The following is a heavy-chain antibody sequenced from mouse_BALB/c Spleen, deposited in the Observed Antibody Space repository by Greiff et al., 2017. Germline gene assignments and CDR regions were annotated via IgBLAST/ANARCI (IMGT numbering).Heavy chain of an antibody. CDR2: INPSNGGT. CDR3: TRTNGNYVDYAMDY. J-gene: IGHJ4*01. D-gene: IGHD2-1*01. CDR1: GYTFTSYY. V-gene: IGHV1S81*02. Sequence: VQLHQSGAELVKPGASVKLSCKASGYTFTSYYMYWVKQRPGQGLEWIGEINPSNGGTNFNEKFKSKATLTVDKSSSTAYMQLSSLTSEDSAVYYCTRTNGNYVDYAMDYWGQGTSVTVSS.